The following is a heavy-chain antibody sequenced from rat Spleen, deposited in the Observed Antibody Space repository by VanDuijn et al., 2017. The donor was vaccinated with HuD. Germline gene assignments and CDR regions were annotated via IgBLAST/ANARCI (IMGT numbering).Heavy chain of an antibody. CDR3: ATMTTIASFAY. J-gene: IGHJ3*01. V-gene: IGHV5-29*01. CDR1: GFTFSDYF. Sequence: EVQLVESNGGLVQPGRSLKLSCAASGFTFSDYFMAWVRQAPTKGLEWVATISYDGSSPYYRDSVKGRLTISRDNSKSTLYLQLDSLRSEDSATYYCATMTTIASFAYWGQGTLVTVSS. D-gene: IGHD1-2*01. CDR2: ISYDGSSP.